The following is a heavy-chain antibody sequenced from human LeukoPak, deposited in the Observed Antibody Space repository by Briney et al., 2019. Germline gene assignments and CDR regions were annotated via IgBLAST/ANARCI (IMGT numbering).Heavy chain of an antibody. D-gene: IGHD2-8*01. Sequence: GGSLTLSCAASGFSFSSSQMNWVRQAPGKGPEWVSHINSGGNTEYYADSVRGRFTMSRDNARGILYLQMNSLRDEDTGLYYCARDTVNGPFVISLDLWGQGALVTVSS. CDR2: INSGGNTE. J-gene: IGHJ5*02. CDR3: ARDTVNGPFVISLDL. V-gene: IGHV3-48*03. CDR1: GFSFSSSQ.